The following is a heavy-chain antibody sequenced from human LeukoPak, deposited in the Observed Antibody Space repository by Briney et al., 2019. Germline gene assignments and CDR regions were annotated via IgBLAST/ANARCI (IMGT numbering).Heavy chain of an antibody. CDR1: GGSISSSSYY. D-gene: IGHD5-18*01. CDR3: ATLSLGLPNYFDY. V-gene: IGHV4-39*01. J-gene: IGHJ4*02. CDR2: IYYSGST. Sequence: SETLSLTCTVSGGSISSSSYYWGWIRQPPGKGLEWIGSIYYSGSTYYNPSLKSRVTISVDTSKNQFSLKLSSVTAVDTAVYYCATLSLGLPNYFDYWGQGTLVTVSS.